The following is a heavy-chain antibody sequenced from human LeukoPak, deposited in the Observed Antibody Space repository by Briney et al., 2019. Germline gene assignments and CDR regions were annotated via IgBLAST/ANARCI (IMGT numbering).Heavy chain of an antibody. Sequence: AGGSLRLSCAASGFTFSSYSMNWVRQAPGKGLEWVSSVSSSSSYIYYADSVKGRFTISRDNAKNSLYLQMNSLRAEDTAVYYCAREVVVPAAITYYYYYYMDVWGKGTTVTVSS. V-gene: IGHV3-21*01. D-gene: IGHD2-2*01. J-gene: IGHJ6*03. CDR3: AREVVVPAAITYYYYYYMDV. CDR2: VSSSSSYI. CDR1: GFTFSSYS.